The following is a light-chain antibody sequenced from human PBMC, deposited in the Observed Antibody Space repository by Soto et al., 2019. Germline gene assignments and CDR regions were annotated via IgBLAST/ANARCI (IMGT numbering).Light chain of an antibody. CDR2: DAS. CDR3: QQYGSTPNT. V-gene: IGKV3-20*01. J-gene: IGKJ4*01. CDR1: QSVRSNY. Sequence: EVVLTQSPDTLSLSPGERATLSCRASQSVRSNYLAWYQQKPGQAPRFLIYDASSRATGIPDRFSGSGSGTDFTLTISRLEPEDFAVYYCQQYGSTPNTFGGGTKV.